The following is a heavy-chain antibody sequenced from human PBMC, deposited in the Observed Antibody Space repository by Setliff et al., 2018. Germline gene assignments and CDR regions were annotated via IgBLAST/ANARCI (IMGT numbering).Heavy chain of an antibody. D-gene: IGHD6-19*01. CDR2: VVYTEGT. CDR3: ARGNSRSSVWYVVPHFDY. V-gene: IGHV4-39*01. Sequence: SETLSLTCTASGGSLTGTSNYWAWIRQPPGKGLEWIGSVVYTEGTHYNESLKSRLAIALDTSKNPFSLRLSSVTAADTAVYYCARGNSRSSVWYVVPHFDYWGQGTLVTVSS. CDR1: GGSLTGTSNY. J-gene: IGHJ4*02.